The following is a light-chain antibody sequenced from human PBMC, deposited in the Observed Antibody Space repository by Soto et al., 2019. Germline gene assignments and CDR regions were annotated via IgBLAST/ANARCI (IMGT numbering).Light chain of an antibody. V-gene: IGKV3-15*01. CDR1: QSISSK. Sequence: TQSPRTLSVSPWERDTLSCVDSQSISSKLAWYQHKPGQAPRLLIYDTSTRAAGIPARFSGSGSGTDFTLTIRSLQSEDFAVYYCQQYNNWRSITFGQGTRLEIK. CDR2: DTS. CDR3: QQYNNWRSIT. J-gene: IGKJ5*01.